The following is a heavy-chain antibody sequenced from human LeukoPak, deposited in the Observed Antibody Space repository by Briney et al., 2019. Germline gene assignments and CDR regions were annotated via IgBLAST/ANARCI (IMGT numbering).Heavy chain of an antibody. Sequence: PSETLSLTCTVSGGSLSSYYWSWIRQPPGKGLEWIGYIYYSGSTNYNPSLKSRVTISVDTSKNQFSLKLSSVTAADTAVYYCARVSGGWYYFDYWGQGTLVTVSS. CDR2: IYYSGST. CDR3: ARVSGGWYYFDY. J-gene: IGHJ4*02. V-gene: IGHV4-59*08. D-gene: IGHD6-19*01. CDR1: GGSLSSYY.